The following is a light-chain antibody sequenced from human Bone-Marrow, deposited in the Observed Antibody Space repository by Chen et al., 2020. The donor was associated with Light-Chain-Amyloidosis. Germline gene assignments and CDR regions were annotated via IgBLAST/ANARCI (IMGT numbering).Light chain of an antibody. CDR1: DLPTKY. CDR3: QSADSSGTYEVI. V-gene: IGLV3-25*03. Sequence: SYGLTQPPSVSVSPGQTARITCSGDDLPTKYAYWYQQKPGQAPLLVIHRDTERPSGISERFSGSSSGTTATLTISGVQAEDEADYHCQSADSSGTYEVIFGGGTKLTVL. CDR2: RDT. J-gene: IGLJ2*01.